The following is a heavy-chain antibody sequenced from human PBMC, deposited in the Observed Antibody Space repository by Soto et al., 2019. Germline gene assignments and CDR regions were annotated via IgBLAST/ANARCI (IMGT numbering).Heavy chain of an antibody. CDR1: GGSISSGGYY. Sequence: SETLSLTCAVSGGSISSGGYYWSWIRQHPGKGLEWIGNIYYTGSTHYDPSLKSRITISLDTSKNQISLKLSSVTAADTAVYYCASSPVTGIYYAMDVWGQGTTVTVSS. J-gene: IGHJ6*02. D-gene: IGHD6-19*01. CDR3: ASSPVTGIYYAMDV. V-gene: IGHV4-31*11. CDR2: IYYTGST.